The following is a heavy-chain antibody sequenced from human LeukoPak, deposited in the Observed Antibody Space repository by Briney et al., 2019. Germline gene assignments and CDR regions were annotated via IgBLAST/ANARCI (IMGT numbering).Heavy chain of an antibody. J-gene: IGHJ6*02. Sequence: SVKVSCKASGGTFSSYAISWVRQAPGQGLGWMGGIIPIFGTANYAQKFQGRVTITADESTSTAYMELSSLGSEDTAVYYCARARNYYDSSGRDYYYGTDVWGQGTTVTVSS. D-gene: IGHD3-22*01. V-gene: IGHV1-69*13. CDR3: ARARNYYDSSGRDYYYGTDV. CDR2: IIPIFGTA. CDR1: GGTFSSYA.